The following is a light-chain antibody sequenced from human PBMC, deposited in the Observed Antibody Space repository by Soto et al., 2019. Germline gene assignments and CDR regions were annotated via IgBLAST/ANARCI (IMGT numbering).Light chain of an antibody. CDR1: QVIRND. CDR3: EQHNSYPWT. V-gene: IGKV1-17*01. CDR2: SAA. Sequence: DNQMTQSPSSVSASVGDRVTITCRASQVIRNDLALYHQNAGTAPQRLIYSAASVKSGVPPRFSGSGPGTEFTIAISSLQPEDFATYCCEQHNSYPWTFGQGTRVEIK. J-gene: IGKJ1*01.